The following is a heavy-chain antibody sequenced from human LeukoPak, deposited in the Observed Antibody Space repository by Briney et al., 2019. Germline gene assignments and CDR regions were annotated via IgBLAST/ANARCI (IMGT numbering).Heavy chain of an antibody. CDR1: VYTFTGYY. D-gene: IGHD1-26*01. CDR2: INPNRGGT. V-gene: IGHV1-2*02. J-gene: IGHJ4*02. CDR3: ARELQSGTYSEYYFDY. Sequence: ASVKVSCKSSVYTFTGYYIHWVRQAPGQGPEGRGWINPNRGGTNYAQKFQGRVTMTRDTSISTAYMELSGLRSDDTAVYYCARELQSGTYSEYYFDYWGQGTLVTVSS.